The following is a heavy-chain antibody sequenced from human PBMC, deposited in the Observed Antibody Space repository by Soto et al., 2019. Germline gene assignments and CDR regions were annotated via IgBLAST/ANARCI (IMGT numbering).Heavy chain of an antibody. V-gene: IGHV3-53*01. J-gene: IGHJ4*02. CDR2: IYSGGST. Sequence: PGGSLRLSCAASGFTVSSNYMSWVRQAPGKGLEWVSVIYSGGSTYYADSVKGRFTISRDNSKNTLYLQMNSLRAEDTAVYYCARGKYSIYFDYWGQGTLVTVSS. D-gene: IGHD5-18*01. CDR1: GFTVSSNY. CDR3: ARGKYSIYFDY.